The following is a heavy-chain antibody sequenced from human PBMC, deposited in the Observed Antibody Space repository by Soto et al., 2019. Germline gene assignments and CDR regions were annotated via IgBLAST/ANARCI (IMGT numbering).Heavy chain of an antibody. D-gene: IGHD5-12*01. J-gene: IGHJ3*02. CDR3: ARQGEYSGHRDAFDI. CDR1: GYSFTSYW. V-gene: IGHV5-51*01. CDR2: IYPGDSDT. Sequence: GESLKISCKGSGYSFTSYWIGWVRQMPGKGLEWMGIIYPGDSDTRYSPSFQGQVTISADKSISTAYLQWSSLKASDTAMYYCARQGEYSGHRDAFDIWGQGTMVTVSS.